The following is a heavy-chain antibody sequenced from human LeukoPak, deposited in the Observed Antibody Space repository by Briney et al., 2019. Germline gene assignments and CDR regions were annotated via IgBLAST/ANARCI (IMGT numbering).Heavy chain of an antibody. CDR1: GYSINNGYY. D-gene: IGHD6-13*01. V-gene: IGHV4-38-2*02. CDR2: IYHSGST. Sequence: SETLSLTCTVSGYSINNGYYWGWIRQPPRKGLEWIGSIYHSGSTYYKPSLKSRVTISVDTSKNQFSLKLSSVTAADTAVYYCARHLYSSSWFDYWGQGTLVTVSS. J-gene: IGHJ4*02. CDR3: ARHLYSSSWFDY.